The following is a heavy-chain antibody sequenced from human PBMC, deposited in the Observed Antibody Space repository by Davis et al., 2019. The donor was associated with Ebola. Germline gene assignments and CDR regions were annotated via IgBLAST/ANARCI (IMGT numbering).Heavy chain of an antibody. V-gene: IGHV4-59*01. Sequence: SETLSLTCTVSGGSISSYYWSWIRQPPGKGLEWIGYIYYSGSTNYNPPLKSRVTISVGTSKNQFSLKLSSVTAADTAVYYCASTMTTVTLDVWGQGTTVTVSS. J-gene: IGHJ6*02. CDR2: IYYSGST. CDR3: ASTMTTVTLDV. CDR1: GGSISSYY. D-gene: IGHD4-17*01.